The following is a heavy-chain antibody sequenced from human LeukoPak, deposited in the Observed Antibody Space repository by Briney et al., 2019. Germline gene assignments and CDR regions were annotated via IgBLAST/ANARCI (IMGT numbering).Heavy chain of an antibody. D-gene: IGHD2-8*01. Sequence: ASVRVSCKPSGYTFTDFYVHWVRQAPGQGLEFMGWVNPHSGGTSYAARFRGRVTLTRDTSTTTSYMDLTSLTSDDTAVYYCARDKSSLFNGNYAFWGQGTLVTVSS. V-gene: IGHV1-2*02. CDR1: GYTFTDFY. CDR2: VNPHSGGT. J-gene: IGHJ4*02. CDR3: ARDKSSLFNGNYAF.